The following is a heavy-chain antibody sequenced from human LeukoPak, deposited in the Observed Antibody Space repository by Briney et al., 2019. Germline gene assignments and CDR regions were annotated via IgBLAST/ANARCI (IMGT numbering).Heavy chain of an antibody. J-gene: IGHJ6*02. CDR3: AKDLVAAAGTGYYYYGMDV. Sequence: GGPLRLSCAASGFTFDDYAMHWVRQAPGKGLEWVSGISWNSGSIGYADSVKGRFTIARDNAKNSLYLQMNSLRAEDTALYYCAKDLVAAAGTGYYYYGMDVWGQGTTVTVSS. CDR1: GFTFDDYA. D-gene: IGHD6-13*01. CDR2: ISWNSGSI. V-gene: IGHV3-9*01.